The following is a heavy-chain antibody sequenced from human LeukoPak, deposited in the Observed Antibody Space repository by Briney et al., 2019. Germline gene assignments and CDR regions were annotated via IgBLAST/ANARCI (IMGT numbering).Heavy chain of an antibody. V-gene: IGHV3-30*18. CDR2: ISYDGSNK. CDR1: GFTFSSYA. Sequence: GGSLRLSCAASGFTFSSYAMSWVRQAPGKGLEWVAVISYDGSNKYYADSVKGRFTISRDNSKNTLYLQMNSLRAEDTAVYYCAKACLSYYYYYGMDVWGQGTTVTVSS. J-gene: IGHJ6*02. CDR3: AKACLSYYYYYGMDV.